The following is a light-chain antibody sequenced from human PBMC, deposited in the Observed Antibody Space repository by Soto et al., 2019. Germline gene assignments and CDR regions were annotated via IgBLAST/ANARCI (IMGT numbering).Light chain of an antibody. J-gene: IGLJ1*01. CDR2: EVS. CDR3: SSYTSSSIFYV. V-gene: IGLV2-14*01. CDR1: SSDVGGYNY. Sequence: QSALTQPASVSGSPGQSITISCTGTSSDVGGYNYVSWYQQHPGKAPKLMIYEVSNRPSGVSNRFSGSKSGNTASLTLSGLQAEDEADYYCSSYTSSSIFYVFGTGTKLTVL.